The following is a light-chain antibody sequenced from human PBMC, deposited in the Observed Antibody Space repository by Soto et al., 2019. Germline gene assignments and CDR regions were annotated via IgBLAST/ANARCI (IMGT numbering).Light chain of an antibody. Sequence: EIVLTQSPATLSLSPGERAILSCRASQSVSSYLAWYQQRPGQAPRLVIYDASSRATGIPARSSGSGSGTEFTLTASSLQPEDFAVYYCQQYNNWPFTFGPGTKVDIK. CDR1: QSVSSY. J-gene: IGKJ3*01. V-gene: IGKV3-11*01. CDR3: QQYNNWPFT. CDR2: DAS.